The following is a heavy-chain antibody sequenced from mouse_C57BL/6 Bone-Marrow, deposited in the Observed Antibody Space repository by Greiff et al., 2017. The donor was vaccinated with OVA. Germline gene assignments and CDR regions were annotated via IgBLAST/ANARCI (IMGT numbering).Heavy chain of an antibody. Sequence: QVQLQQPGAELVKPGASVKLSCKASGYTFTSYWMHWVKQRPGQGLEWIGMIHPNSGSTNYNEKFKSKATLTVDKSSSTAYMQLSSLTSEDSAVYYCARGYYYGSSYHYAMDYWGQGTSVTVSS. CDR1: GYTFTSYW. CDR2: IHPNSGST. V-gene: IGHV1-64*01. CDR3: ARGYYYGSSYHYAMDY. J-gene: IGHJ4*01. D-gene: IGHD1-1*01.